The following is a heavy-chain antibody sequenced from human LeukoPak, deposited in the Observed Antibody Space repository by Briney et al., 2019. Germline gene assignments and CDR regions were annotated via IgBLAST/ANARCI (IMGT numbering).Heavy chain of an antibody. CDR2: IYYIGST. V-gene: IGHV4-59*11. CDR1: GGSMSNHD. J-gene: IGHJ5*02. D-gene: IGHD2-2*01. CDR3: AREDGYCSSSSCHNWFDP. Sequence: AETLSLTCTVSGGSMSNHDWSWIRQPPGKGLEWIGYIYYIGSTNYNPSLKSRVTISVHTSKNQFSLKLSSVTAAHTAVYYCAREDGYCSSSSCHNWFDPWGQGTLVTVSS.